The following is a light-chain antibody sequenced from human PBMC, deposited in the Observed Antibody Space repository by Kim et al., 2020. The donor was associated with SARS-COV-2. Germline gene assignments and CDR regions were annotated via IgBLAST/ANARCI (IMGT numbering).Light chain of an antibody. V-gene: IGLV4-69*01. Sequence: ASVKLTCTLSSGHSSYAIEWHQQQQEKGPRYLMKLNSDGSHSKGDGIPDRFSGSSSGAERYLTISSLQSEDEADYYCQTWGTGIRVFGGGTQLTVL. CDR2: LNSDGSH. CDR1: SGHSSYA. J-gene: IGLJ3*02. CDR3: QTWGTGIRV.